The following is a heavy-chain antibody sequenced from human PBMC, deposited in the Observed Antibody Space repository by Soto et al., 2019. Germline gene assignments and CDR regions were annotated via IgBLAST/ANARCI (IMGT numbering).Heavy chain of an antibody. CDR2: IYWDDDK. D-gene: IGHD3-22*01. CDR1: GFSLSTSGVG. CDR3: AHSHTYYYDSSGYYLSY. J-gene: IGHJ4*02. Sequence: QITLKESGPTLVKPTQTLTLTCTLSGFSLSTSGVGVGWIRQPPGKALEWLALIYWDDDKRYSPSLKSRLTITKDTSKNQVVLTMTNMDPVDTATYYCAHSHTYYYDSSGYYLSYWGQGTLVTVSS. V-gene: IGHV2-5*02.